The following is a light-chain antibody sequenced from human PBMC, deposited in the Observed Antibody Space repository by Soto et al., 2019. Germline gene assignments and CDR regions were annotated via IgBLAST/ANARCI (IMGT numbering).Light chain of an antibody. CDR2: GSS. V-gene: IGKV3-15*01. J-gene: IGKJ4*01. Sequence: EIVFTQSPGTLSLSPGERATLSCRASQSVSGKLAWFGQTPGQAPRLLISGSSTRETGIPARFNGSGAGTECTRTIISLESEDVGLYYCHQYDYLTLTFGGGTKVDIK. CDR3: HQYDYLTLT. CDR1: QSVSGK.